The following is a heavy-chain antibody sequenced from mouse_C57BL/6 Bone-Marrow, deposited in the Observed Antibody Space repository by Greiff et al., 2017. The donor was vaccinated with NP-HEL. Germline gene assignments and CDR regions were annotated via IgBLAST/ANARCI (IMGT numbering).Heavy chain of an antibody. J-gene: IGHJ2*01. Sequence: EVKLQESGGDLVKPGGSLKLSCAASGFTFSSYGMSWVRQTPDKRLEWVATISSGGSYTYYPDSVKGRFTISRDNAKNTLYLQMSSLKSEDTAMYYCARHPHYCGSEYFDYWGQGTTLTVSS. CDR3: ARHPHYCGSEYFDY. D-gene: IGHD1-1*01. CDR2: ISSGGSYT. V-gene: IGHV5-6*01. CDR1: GFTFSSYG.